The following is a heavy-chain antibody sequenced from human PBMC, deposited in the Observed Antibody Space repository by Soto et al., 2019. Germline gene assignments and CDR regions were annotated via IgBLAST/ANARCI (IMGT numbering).Heavy chain of an antibody. Sequence: ASVKVSCKASGYTFTTHGISWVRQVPGQGLEWMGWVRGDNGHTNYAQSLQGRVTMTTDTSTNTAYMELRSLRSDDTAVYYCARVLGYCRRGTGFREWSDLGGQGTLVTFS. D-gene: IGHD2-2*01. J-gene: IGHJ5*02. CDR3: ARVLGYCRRGTGFREWSDL. CDR1: GYTFTTHG. V-gene: IGHV1-18*01. CDR2: VRGDNGHT.